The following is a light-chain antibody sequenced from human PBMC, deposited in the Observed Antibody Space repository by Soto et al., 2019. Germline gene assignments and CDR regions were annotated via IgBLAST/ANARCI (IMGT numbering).Light chain of an antibody. J-gene: IGLJ1*01. CDR3: TSYTRDTALV. Sequence: QSALTQPASVSGSPGQSITISCTGTSSDVGTYNYVSWYQHHPGKAPKLIIYEVSNRPSGGSNRFSGSKSGSTASLTISGLQAEDEADYHCTSYTRDTALVFGTGTKLTVL. CDR1: SSDVGTYNY. V-gene: IGLV2-14*01. CDR2: EVS.